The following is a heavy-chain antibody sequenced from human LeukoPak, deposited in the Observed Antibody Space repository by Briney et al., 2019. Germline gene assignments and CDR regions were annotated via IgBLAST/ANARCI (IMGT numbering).Heavy chain of an antibody. J-gene: IGHJ6*04. D-gene: IGHD3-16*01. CDR2: INYRGST. CDR3: ARFTYTTRPSDV. CDR1: GGSISNSDYY. V-gene: IGHV4-39*01. Sequence: PSETLSLTCTVSGGSISNSDYYWDWIRQPPGKGLEWIGSINYRGSTYYNPSLESRVTISVDTSKNQFSLKMSSVTAADTAVYYCARFTYTTRPSDVWGKGTTVTVSS.